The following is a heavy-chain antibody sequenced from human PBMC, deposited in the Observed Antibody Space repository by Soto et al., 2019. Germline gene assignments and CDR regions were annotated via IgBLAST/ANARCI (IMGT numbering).Heavy chain of an antibody. CDR3: AGVGDPIWFGELPYGMDV. V-gene: IGHV1-18*01. CDR2: ISAYNGNT. Sequence: QVQLVQSGAEVKKPGASVKVSCKASGYTFTSYGISWVRQAPGQGLEWMGWISAYNGNTNYAQKLQGRVTMTTDTSTSTAYMELRSLRSDDTAVYYCAGVGDPIWFGELPYGMDVWGQGTTVTVSS. CDR1: GYTFTSYG. D-gene: IGHD3-10*01. J-gene: IGHJ6*02.